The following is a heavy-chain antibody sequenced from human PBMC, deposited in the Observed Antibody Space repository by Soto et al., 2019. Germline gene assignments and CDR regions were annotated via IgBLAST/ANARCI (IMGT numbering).Heavy chain of an antibody. V-gene: IGHV3-11*01. CDR2: ISSSCATI. D-gene: IGHD3-3*01. J-gene: IGHJ5*02. CDR1: GFTFSDYY. CDR3: AGEYAEFVPGYRFLWSGQGS. Sequence: QVQLVESGGGLVKPGGSLRLSCAASGFTFSDYYMNWIRQAPGKGLEIISYISSSCATIYYADSVKGRFTISRDNAKNYLYLQMNNLSAEFTAVYFCAGEYAEFVPGYRFLWSGQGSWSQGTLVTVSS.